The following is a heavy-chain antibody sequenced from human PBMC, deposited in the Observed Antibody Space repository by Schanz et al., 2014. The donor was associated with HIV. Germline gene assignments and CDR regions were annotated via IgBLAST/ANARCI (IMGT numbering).Heavy chain of an antibody. CDR3: AKDKSRHTYSSSSIFDP. D-gene: IGHD6-13*01. J-gene: IGHJ5*02. CDR1: GFSFSNFG. Sequence: QVQLVESGGGVVQPGRSLRLSCAASGFSFSNFGMHWVRQAPGKGLEWEAVISYDGRNKYYADSVKGRLTISRDNSKNTLYLQMNSLRPEDTAVYYCAKDKSRHTYSSSSIFDPWGQGTLVTVSS. V-gene: IGHV3-30*18. CDR2: ISYDGRNK.